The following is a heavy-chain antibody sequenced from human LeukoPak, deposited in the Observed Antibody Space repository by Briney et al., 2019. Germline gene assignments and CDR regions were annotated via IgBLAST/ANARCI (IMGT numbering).Heavy chain of an antibody. CDR1: GYTFTSYY. V-gene: IGHV1-46*01. Sequence: ASVKVSCKASGYTFTSYYMHWVRQAPGQGLEWMGIVNPSGGSTSYAQKFQGRVTMTRDMSTSTVYMELSSLRSEDTAVYYCAREAYSSSSLPVSPFDYWGQGTLVTVSS. J-gene: IGHJ4*02. CDR2: VNPSGGST. CDR3: AREAYSSSSLPVSPFDY. D-gene: IGHD6-6*01.